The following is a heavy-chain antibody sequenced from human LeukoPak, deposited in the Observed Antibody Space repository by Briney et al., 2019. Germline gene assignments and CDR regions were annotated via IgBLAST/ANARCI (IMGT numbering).Heavy chain of an antibody. CDR3: ARHENTYSSGWYVTR. Sequence: SETLSPTCTVSGGSISSSSYYWGWIRQPPGKGLEWIGSIYYSGSTYYNPSLKSRVTISVDTSKNQFSLKLSSVTAADTAVYYCARHENTYSSGWYVTRWGQGTLVTVSS. CDR2: IYYSGST. CDR1: GGSISSSSYY. V-gene: IGHV4-39*01. J-gene: IGHJ4*02. D-gene: IGHD6-19*01.